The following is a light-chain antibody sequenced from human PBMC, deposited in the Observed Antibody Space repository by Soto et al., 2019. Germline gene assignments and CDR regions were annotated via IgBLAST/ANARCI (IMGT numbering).Light chain of an antibody. V-gene: IGKV3-20*01. CDR2: GAS. CDR3: QQYGTSPLT. CDR1: QSISNIS. J-gene: IGKJ4*01. Sequence: EIVLTQSPGTLSLSPGERATLSCRASQSISNISFAWYQQKPGQAPRLLIYGASSRATGLPDRFSGSGSGTHFTLTISRLEPEDFALYFCQQYGTSPLTFGGGTKVEIK.